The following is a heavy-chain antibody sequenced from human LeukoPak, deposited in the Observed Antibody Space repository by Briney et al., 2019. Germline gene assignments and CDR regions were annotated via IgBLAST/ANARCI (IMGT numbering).Heavy chain of an antibody. J-gene: IGHJ4*02. D-gene: IGHD3-22*01. CDR3: AREGYYDSGGYPDY. CDR2: ISAYNGNT. V-gene: IGHV1-18*01. Sequence: ASVKVSCKASGYTFPAYGVSWVRQAPGQGLEWMGWISAYNGNTNYAQKLQGRVTMTTDTSTGTAYMELRGLRSDDTAVYYCAREGYYDSGGYPDYWGQGTLVTVSS. CDR1: GYTFPAYG.